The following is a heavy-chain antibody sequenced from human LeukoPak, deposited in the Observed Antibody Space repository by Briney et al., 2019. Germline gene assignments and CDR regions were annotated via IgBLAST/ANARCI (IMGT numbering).Heavy chain of an antibody. CDR2: ISAYNGNT. CDR3: ARGGMSGHHPVDY. J-gene: IGHJ4*02. V-gene: IGHV1-18*01. CDR1: GFTFTSTA. D-gene: IGHD3-3*01. Sequence: ASVKVSCKASGFTFTSTAVQWVRQARGQRLEWIGWISAYNGNTNYAQKLQGRVTMTTDTSTSTAYMELRSLRSDDTAVYYCARGGMSGHHPVDYWGQGTLVTVSS.